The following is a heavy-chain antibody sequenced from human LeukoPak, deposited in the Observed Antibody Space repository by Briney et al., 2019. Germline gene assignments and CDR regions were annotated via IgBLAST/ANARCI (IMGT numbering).Heavy chain of an antibody. CDR1: GFTFSSYW. D-gene: IGHD3-3*01. V-gene: IGHV3-74*01. Sequence: GGSLRLSCAASGFTFSSYWMHWVRQAPGKGLVWVSRINSDGSSTSYADSVKGRFTISRDNAKNTLYLQMNSLRAEDTAVYYCARVSGYYDFWSGYYTRYYYYYMDVWGKGTTVTVSS. CDR3: ARVSGYYDFWSGYYTRYYYYYMDV. J-gene: IGHJ6*03. CDR2: INSDGSST.